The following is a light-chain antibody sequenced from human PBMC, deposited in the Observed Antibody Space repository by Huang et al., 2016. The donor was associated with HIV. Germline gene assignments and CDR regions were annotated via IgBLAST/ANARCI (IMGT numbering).Light chain of an antibody. V-gene: IGKV3-11*01. J-gene: IGKJ4*01. CDR3: QQRSDWPLT. Sequence: IVLTQSPATLSLSPGERATLSCRASQGVSNYLAWYQHKPGQAPRLLIYDGSNRATGIPPRFSGGGSGTDFTLTISNLEPEDFAVYYCQQRSDWPLTFGGGTTVEIK. CDR2: DGS. CDR1: QGVSNY.